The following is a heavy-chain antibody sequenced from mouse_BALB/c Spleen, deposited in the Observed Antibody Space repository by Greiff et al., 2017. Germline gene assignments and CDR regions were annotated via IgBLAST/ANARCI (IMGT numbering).Heavy chain of an antibody. CDR3: ARENGNYYFDY. V-gene: IGHV1-54*01. CDR1: GYAFTNYL. CDR2: INPGSGGT. Sequence: VQLQQSGAELVRPGTSVKVSCKASGYAFTNYLIEWVKQRPGQGLEWIGVINPGSGGTNYNEKFKGKATLTADKSSSTAYMQLSSLTSDDSAVYFCARENGNYYFDYWGQGTTLTVSS. D-gene: IGHD2-1*01. J-gene: IGHJ2*01.